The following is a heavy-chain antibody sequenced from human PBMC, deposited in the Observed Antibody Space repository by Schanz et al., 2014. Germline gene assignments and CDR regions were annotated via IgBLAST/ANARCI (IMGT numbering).Heavy chain of an antibody. CDR1: GGTFSSFG. V-gene: IGHV1-69*02. CDR3: ARGRGFYDY. D-gene: IGHD3-10*01. Sequence: VQLEQSGAEVKKPGSSVKVSCKASGGTFSSFGINWVRQAPGQGLEWMGRIIPSLGLAKYEQKFQDKVTITADTSTNTAYMELSSLTSEDTAVHYCARGRGFYDYWGQGTLVAVSS. J-gene: IGHJ4*02. CDR2: IIPSLGLA.